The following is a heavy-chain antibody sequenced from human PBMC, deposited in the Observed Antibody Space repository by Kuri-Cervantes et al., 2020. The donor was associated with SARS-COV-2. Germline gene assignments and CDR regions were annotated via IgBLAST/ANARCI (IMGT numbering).Heavy chain of an antibody. D-gene: IGHD2-2*01. Sequence: SETLSLTCAVYGGSFSGYYWSWIRQPPGKGLERIGEINHSGSTNYNPSLKSRVTISVDTSKNQFSLKLSSVTAADTAVYYCARGRIAVVPAAKAFDPWGQGTLVTVSS. J-gene: IGHJ5*02. CDR3: ARGRIAVVPAAKAFDP. CDR2: INHSGST. CDR1: GGSFSGYY. V-gene: IGHV4-34*01.